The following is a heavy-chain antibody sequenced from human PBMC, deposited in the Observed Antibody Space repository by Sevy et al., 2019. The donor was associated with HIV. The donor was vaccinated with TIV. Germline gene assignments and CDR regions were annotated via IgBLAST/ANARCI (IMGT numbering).Heavy chain of an antibody. D-gene: IGHD3-10*01. V-gene: IGHV3-23*01. J-gene: IGHJ6*03. CDR1: GFAFSNFA. CDR2: ISGSSAYT. Sequence: GGSLRLSCAASGFAFSNFAISWVRQAPGKGLEWVSLISGSSAYTYYADSVKGRFTISRDISKNTLYLQMNSLRVEDTALDNGARGRNFYGSGREGHSYMDVWGKGTTVTVSS. CDR3: ARGRNFYGSGREGHSYMDV.